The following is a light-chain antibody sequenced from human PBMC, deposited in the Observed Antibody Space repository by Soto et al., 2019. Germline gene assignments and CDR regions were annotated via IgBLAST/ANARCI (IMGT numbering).Light chain of an antibody. CDR1: SSNIGSNY. CDR2: RNN. Sequence: QSVLTQPPSASGTPGQRVTISCSGSSSNIGSNYVYWYQQLPGTAPKLLIYRNNQRPSGVPDRFSGSKSGTSASLAISGLRPEDEADYYCAAWDDSLSGWVFGGGTKVTVL. V-gene: IGLV1-47*01. J-gene: IGLJ3*02. CDR3: AAWDDSLSGWV.